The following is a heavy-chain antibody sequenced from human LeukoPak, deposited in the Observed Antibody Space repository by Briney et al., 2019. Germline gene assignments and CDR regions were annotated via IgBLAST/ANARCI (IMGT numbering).Heavy chain of an antibody. CDR1: GFTFDDYG. V-gene: IGHV3-20*04. D-gene: IGHD2-15*01. Sequence: GGSLRLSCAASGFTFDDYGMSWVRQTPGKGLEWVSGINWNGGNTDYVDSVKGRFTISRDNAKNSLYLQMNSLRAEDTALYYSAREKSGCSGGSCYASFAFDIWGQGTMVTVSS. J-gene: IGHJ3*02. CDR3: AREKSGCSGGSCYASFAFDI. CDR2: INWNGGNT.